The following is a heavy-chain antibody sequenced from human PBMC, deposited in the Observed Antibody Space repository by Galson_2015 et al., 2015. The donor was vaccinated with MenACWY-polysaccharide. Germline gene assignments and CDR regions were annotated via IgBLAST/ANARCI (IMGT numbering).Heavy chain of an antibody. CDR2: IYHSGST. CDR1: GSSISSGYY. D-gene: IGHD1-26*01. V-gene: IGHV4-38-2*01. J-gene: IGHJ4*02. CDR3: ARVEKYSGSYYILH. Sequence: ATMSLPCAVAGSSISSGYYWGWLRPPPGKGLEWIGSIYHSGSTNYNPSLRSRVTISVDTSKNQFSLKLSSVTAADTAVDYGARVEKYSGSYYILHWGQGTLVTVSS.